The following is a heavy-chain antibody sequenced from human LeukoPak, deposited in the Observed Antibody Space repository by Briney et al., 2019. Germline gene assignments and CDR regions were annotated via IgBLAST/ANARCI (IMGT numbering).Heavy chain of an antibody. V-gene: IGHV4-59*01. CDR2: NYYTGKT. CDR3: ARAYSSSSATLGY. CDR1: GGSISSYY. D-gene: IGHD6-6*01. J-gene: IGHJ4*02. Sequence: SETLSLTCTVSGGSISSYYWSWIRQPPGRGLEWIAYNYYTGKTNYNPFLKSRVSISVDASKNQFSLRLNSVTAADTAIYYCARAYSSSSATLGYWGQGTLVTVSS.